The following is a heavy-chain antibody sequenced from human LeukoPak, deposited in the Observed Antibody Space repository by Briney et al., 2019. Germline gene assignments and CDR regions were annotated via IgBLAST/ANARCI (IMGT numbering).Heavy chain of an antibody. CDR2: ICYSGST. D-gene: IGHD6-13*01. Sequence: LATLSLTCTVSGDSMSSDCWRWIRLPPGKGLEWMGYICYSGSTNYNSSHKSRVTMSLDTPRKQRSLKLNSVTAADTVVYYCARGGSVAGLPDYWGQGTLVSVSS. J-gene: IGHJ4*02. CDR1: GDSMSSDC. CDR3: ARGGSVAGLPDY. V-gene: IGHV4-59*07.